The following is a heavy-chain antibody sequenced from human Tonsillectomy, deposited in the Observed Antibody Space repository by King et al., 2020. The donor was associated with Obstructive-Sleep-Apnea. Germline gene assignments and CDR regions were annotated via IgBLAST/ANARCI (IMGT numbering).Heavy chain of an antibody. CDR1: GFTFSSYA. Sequence: VQLVESGGGLVQPGGSLRLSCAASGFTFSSYAMSWVRQAPGKGLEWVSSISGSGGITNYADSVKGRFTISRDNSKNTLYLQMNSRRDEDTAVYYCAKGYCTNGVCYFDYWGQGTLVTVSS. V-gene: IGHV3-23*04. CDR2: ISGSGGIT. D-gene: IGHD2-8*01. CDR3: AKGYCTNGVCYFDY. J-gene: IGHJ4*02.